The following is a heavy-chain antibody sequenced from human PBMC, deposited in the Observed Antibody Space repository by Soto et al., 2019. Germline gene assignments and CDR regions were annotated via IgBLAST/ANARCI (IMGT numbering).Heavy chain of an antibody. CDR2: IYYSGST. J-gene: IGHJ6*02. CDR3: ARLGSGWYGRDYYYGMDV. CDR1: GGSVSSGSYY. V-gene: IGHV4-61*01. D-gene: IGHD6-19*01. Sequence: SETLSLTCTVSGGSVSSGSYYWSWIRQPPGKGLEWIGYIYYSGSTNYNPSLKSRVTISVDTSKNQFSLKLSSVTAADTAVYYCARLGSGWYGRDYYYGMDVWGQGTTVTVSS.